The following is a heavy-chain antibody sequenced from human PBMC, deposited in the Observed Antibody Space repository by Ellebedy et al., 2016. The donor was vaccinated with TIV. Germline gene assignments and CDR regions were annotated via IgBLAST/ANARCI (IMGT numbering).Heavy chain of an antibody. CDR1: GFTSSSYA. CDR2: IVSNGDST. D-gene: IGHD3-16*01. CDR3: VKAWGD. V-gene: IGHV3-64D*06. J-gene: IGHJ4*02. Sequence: PGGSLRLSCSASGFTSSSYAMHWVRQAPGKGLDYISAIVSNGDSTYYANSVKGRFIISRDNSKNTLYLQMSSLRPEDTAVYYCVKAWGDWGQGTLVTDSS.